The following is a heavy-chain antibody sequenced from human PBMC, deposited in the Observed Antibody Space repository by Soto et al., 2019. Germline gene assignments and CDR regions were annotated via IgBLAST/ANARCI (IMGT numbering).Heavy chain of an antibody. CDR1: GYTFTSYG. V-gene: IGHV1-18*01. Sequence: ASVKVSCKASGYTFTSYGISWVRQAPGQGLEWMGWISAYNGNTNYAQKLQGRVTMTTDTSTSTAYMELRSLRSDDTAVYYCAREIDCSSTSCYVRDYYYYYGMDVWGQGTTVTVSS. CDR2: ISAYNGNT. CDR3: AREIDCSSTSCYVRDYYYYYGMDV. D-gene: IGHD2-2*01. J-gene: IGHJ6*02.